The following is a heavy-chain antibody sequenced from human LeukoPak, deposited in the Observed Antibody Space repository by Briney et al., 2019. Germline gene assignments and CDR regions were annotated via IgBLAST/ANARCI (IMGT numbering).Heavy chain of an antibody. D-gene: IGHD3-10*01. CDR3: TKDRGVRGGSFDY. CDR1: GFTFSTYS. Sequence: GGSLRLSCAASGFTFSTYSLHWVRQAPGKGLEWVAVISYDGSNKNYADSVKGRFTVSRDNSKNTLYLQTNSLRVEDTAMYYCTKDRGVRGGSFDYWGQGTLVTVSS. J-gene: IGHJ4*02. CDR2: ISYDGSNK. V-gene: IGHV3-30*04.